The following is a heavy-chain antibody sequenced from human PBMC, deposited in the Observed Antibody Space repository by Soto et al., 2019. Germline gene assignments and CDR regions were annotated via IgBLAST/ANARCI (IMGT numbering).Heavy chain of an antibody. J-gene: IGHJ6*02. D-gene: IGHD2-21*02. Sequence: SETLSLTCTVSGGSISSYYWSWIRQPPGKGLEWIGYIYYSGSTNYNPSLKSRVTISVDTSKNQFSLKLSSVTAADTAVYYCARDXVVVTANNYYYYYGMDVWGQGTTVTVSS. CDR2: IYYSGST. V-gene: IGHV4-59*01. CDR1: GGSISSYY. CDR3: ARDXVVVTANNYYYYYGMDV.